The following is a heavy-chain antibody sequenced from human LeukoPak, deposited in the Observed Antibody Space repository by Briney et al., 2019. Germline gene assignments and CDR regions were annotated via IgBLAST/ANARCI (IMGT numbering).Heavy chain of an antibody. CDR2: INPNSGGT. CDR1: GGTFSSYA. Sequence: ASVKVSCEASGGTFSSYAISWVRQAPGQGLEWMGRINPNSGGTNYAQKFQGRVTMTRDTSISTAYMELSRLRSDDTAVYYCARFRGDPEAYFDYWGQGTLVTVSS. V-gene: IGHV1-2*06. J-gene: IGHJ4*02. D-gene: IGHD3-10*01. CDR3: ARFRGDPEAYFDY.